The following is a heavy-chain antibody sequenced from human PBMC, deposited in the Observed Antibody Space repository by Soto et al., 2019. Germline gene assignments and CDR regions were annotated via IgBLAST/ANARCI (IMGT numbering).Heavy chain of an antibody. CDR1: GYTFTSYA. CDR3: ARVVAAAGSDYYYGMDV. Sequence: GASVKVSCKASGYTFTSYAMHWVRQAPGQRLEWMGWINAGNGNTKYSQKFQGRVTITRDTSASTAYMELSSLRSEDTAVYYCARVVAAAGSDYYYGMDVWGQGTTVTVSS. D-gene: IGHD6-13*01. CDR2: INAGNGNT. V-gene: IGHV1-3*01. J-gene: IGHJ6*02.